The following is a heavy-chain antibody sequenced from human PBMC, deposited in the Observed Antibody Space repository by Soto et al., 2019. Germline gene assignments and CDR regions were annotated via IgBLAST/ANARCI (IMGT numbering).Heavy chain of an antibody. CDR1: GFTFNPFW. D-gene: IGHD2-21*02. CDR2: IHSDGRTT. Sequence: EVQLVEPEGGVVQRGGSLRLSCAASGFTFNPFWMHWVRQAPGQGLVWVSRIHSDGRTTTYANSVKGRLTISRDNAKNTLYLQMNSLRAEDTAVYYCVRGDKGGFDLWGRVTTVTVSS. J-gene: IGHJ3*01. CDR3: VRGDKGGFDL. V-gene: IGHV3-74*01.